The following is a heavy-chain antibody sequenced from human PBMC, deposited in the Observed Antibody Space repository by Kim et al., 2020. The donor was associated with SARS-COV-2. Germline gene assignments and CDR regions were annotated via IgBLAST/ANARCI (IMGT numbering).Heavy chain of an antibody. CDR1: GGSISSYY. CDR2: IYYSGST. D-gene: IGHD3-10*01. Sequence: SETLSLTCTVSGGSISSYYWSWIRQPPGKGLEWIGYIYYSGSTNYNPSLKSRVTISVDTSKNQFSLKLSSVTAADTAVYYCARVLPHFKYGSGIMSYFDYWGQGTLVTVSS. V-gene: IGHV4-59*13. J-gene: IGHJ4*02. CDR3: ARVLPHFKYGSGIMSYFDY.